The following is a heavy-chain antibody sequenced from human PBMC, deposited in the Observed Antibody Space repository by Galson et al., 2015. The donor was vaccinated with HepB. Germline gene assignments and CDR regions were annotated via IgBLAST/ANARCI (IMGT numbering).Heavy chain of an antibody. D-gene: IGHD3-16*01. J-gene: IGHJ4*02. CDR1: GFTFSSAA. V-gene: IGHV3-23*01. CDR2: IRGSGTGT. CDR3: AKDSGFGGEHY. Sequence: SLRLSCAASGFTFSSAAMTWVRQAPGKGLEWVSAIRGSGTGTYYADSVKGRFTISRDDSKNTVFLQLNSLRAEDTAIYYCAKDSGFGGEHYWGQGILVTVSS.